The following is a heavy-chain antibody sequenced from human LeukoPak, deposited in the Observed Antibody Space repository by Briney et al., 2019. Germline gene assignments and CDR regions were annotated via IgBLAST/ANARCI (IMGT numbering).Heavy chain of an antibody. CDR2: INPKSGGT. V-gene: IGHV1-2*02. D-gene: IGHD6-19*01. J-gene: IGHJ3*02. Sequence: ASVKVSCKTSGYTFTGYYMHWVRQAPGQGLEWMGWINPKSGGTNYAQKFLGRVTMTRDTSISAAHMELSRLRSDDTAVYYCARRVAVARRDAFDIWGQGTMVTVSS. CDR1: GYTFTGYY. CDR3: ARRVAVARRDAFDI.